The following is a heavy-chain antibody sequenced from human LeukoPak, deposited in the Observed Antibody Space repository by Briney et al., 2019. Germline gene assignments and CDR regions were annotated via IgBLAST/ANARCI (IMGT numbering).Heavy chain of an antibody. V-gene: IGHV3-23*01. CDR2: ISGSGGST. CDR3: AKGVDTAMVVEDYFDY. D-gene: IGHD5-18*01. CDR1: GFTFSSYA. J-gene: IGHJ4*02. Sequence: GGPLRLSCAASGFTFSSYAMSWVRQAPGKGLEWVSAISGSGGSTYYADSVKGRFTISRDNSKNTLYLQMNSLRAEDTAVYYCAKGVDTAMVVEDYFDYWGQGTLVTVSS.